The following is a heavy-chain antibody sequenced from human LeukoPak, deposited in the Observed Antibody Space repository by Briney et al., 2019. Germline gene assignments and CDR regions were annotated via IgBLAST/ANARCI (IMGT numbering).Heavy chain of an antibody. CDR3: ARGGDILTGNSLDY. J-gene: IGHJ4*02. CDR1: GYTFTSYD. CDR2: MNPNSGNT. D-gene: IGHD3-9*01. Sequence: ASVKVSCKASGYTFTSYDINWVRQATGQGLEWMGWMNPNSGNTGYAQKFQGRVTMTRNTSISTAYMELSSLRSEDTAVYYCARGGDILTGNSLDYWGQGTLVTVSS. V-gene: IGHV1-8*01.